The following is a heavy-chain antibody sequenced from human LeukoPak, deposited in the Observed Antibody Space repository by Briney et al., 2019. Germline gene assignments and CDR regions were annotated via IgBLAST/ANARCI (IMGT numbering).Heavy chain of an antibody. CDR2: ISSSSSYI. D-gene: IGHD2-21*02. CDR1: GFTFSSYS. Sequence: GGSLRLSCAASGFTFSSYSMNWVRQAPGKGLEWVSSISSSSSYIYYADSVKGRFTISRDNAKNSLYLQMNSLRAEDTAVYYCARAHQPIVVVTATCDYWGQGTLVTVSS. CDR3: ARAHQPIVVVTATCDY. J-gene: IGHJ4*02. V-gene: IGHV3-21*01.